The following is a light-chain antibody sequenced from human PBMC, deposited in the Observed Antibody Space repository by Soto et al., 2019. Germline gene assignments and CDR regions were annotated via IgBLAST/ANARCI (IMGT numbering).Light chain of an antibody. CDR3: QQSFTTPYT. CDR2: TTS. Sequence: DLQMTPSPSSLSASVGDRVTITCRASQTIAMYVNWFQQKPGKAPKPLIYTTSSLQSGVPPRFSGSGSETDCTLTISRLQPEDSATYYWQQSFTTPYTFGQGTKLESK. V-gene: IGKV1-39*01. CDR1: QTIAMY. J-gene: IGKJ2*01.